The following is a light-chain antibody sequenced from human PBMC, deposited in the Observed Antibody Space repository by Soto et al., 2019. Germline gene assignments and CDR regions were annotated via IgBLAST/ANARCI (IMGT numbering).Light chain of an antibody. CDR1: QDIGKF. V-gene: IGKV3-11*01. Sequence: VLTQSPDTLSLSPGERATLSCRASQDIGKFLVWYQQKPGLSPSLVIYEASKRATDIPDRFSGSGSGTDFTLTINCREPEDVGVYYCQQRNSWPPTFGGGTKVELK. CDR3: QQRNSWPPT. CDR2: EAS. J-gene: IGKJ4*01.